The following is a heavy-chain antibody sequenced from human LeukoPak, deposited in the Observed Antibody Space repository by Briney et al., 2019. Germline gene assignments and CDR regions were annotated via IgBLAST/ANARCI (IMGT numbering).Heavy chain of an antibody. CDR1: GGSISSVNSY. CDR3: AREQDGY. V-gene: IGHV4-61*01. D-gene: IGHD4-17*01. CDR2: IYYSGST. Sequence: KPSETLSLTCTISGGSISSVNSYWAWIRQPPGKGLEWIGYIYYSGSTNYNPSLKSRVTISVDTSKNQFSLKLSSVTAADTAVYYCAREQDGYWGQGTLVTVSS. J-gene: IGHJ4*02.